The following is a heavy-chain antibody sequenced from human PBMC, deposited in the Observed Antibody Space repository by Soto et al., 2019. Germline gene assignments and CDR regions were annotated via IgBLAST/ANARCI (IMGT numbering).Heavy chain of an antibody. J-gene: IGHJ3*02. V-gene: IGHV1-69*01. CDR2: IFLIFGTP. D-gene: IGHD3-10*01. CDR3: ARRWWAGRGLRYGSGSSYGAFDI. Sequence: SVKVSCKASGGTFGSYASSWVRQSHRQGLEWKGGIFLIFGTPNYAQKFQGRVTITAEESTSTAYMELSGLRSEDTAVYYCARRWWAGRGLRYGSGSSYGAFDIWGQGTMVTV. CDR1: GGTFGSYA.